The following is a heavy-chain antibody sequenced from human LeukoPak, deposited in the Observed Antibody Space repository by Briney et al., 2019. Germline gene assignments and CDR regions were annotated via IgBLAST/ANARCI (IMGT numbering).Heavy chain of an antibody. D-gene: IGHD3-22*01. CDR1: GGSISSGGYY. CDR2: IYHSGST. Sequence: SETLSLTCTVSGGSISSGGYYWSWIRQPPGKGLEWIGYIYHSGSTYYNPSLKSRVTISVDRSKNQFSLKLSSVTAADTAVYYCARSYDSSGYYPNWYFDLWGRGTLVTVSS. CDR3: ARSYDSSGYYPNWYFDL. J-gene: IGHJ2*01. V-gene: IGHV4-30-2*01.